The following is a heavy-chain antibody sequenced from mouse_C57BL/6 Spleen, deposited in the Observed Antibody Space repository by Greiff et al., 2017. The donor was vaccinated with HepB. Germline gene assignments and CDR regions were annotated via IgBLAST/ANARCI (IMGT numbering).Heavy chain of an antibody. D-gene: IGHD1-1*01. CDR2: ISNGGGST. CDR1: GFTFSDYY. V-gene: IGHV5-12*01. CDR3: ARIITTVVGYFDV. J-gene: IGHJ1*03. Sequence: EVQLVESGGGLVQPGGSLKLSCAASGFTFSDYYMYWVRQTPEKRLAWVAYISNGGGSTYYPDTVKGRFTISRDNAKNTLYLQMSRLKSEDTAMYYCARIITTVVGYFDVWGTGTTVTVSS.